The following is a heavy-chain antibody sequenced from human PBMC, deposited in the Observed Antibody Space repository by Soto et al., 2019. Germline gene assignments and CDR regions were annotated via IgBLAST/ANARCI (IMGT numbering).Heavy chain of an antibody. CDR2: VIPLFDTA. D-gene: IGHD5-18*01. CDR3: ATGGHNDGYNFYHGMDV. J-gene: IGHJ6*02. CDR1: GGIFTNNA. V-gene: IGHV1-69*01. Sequence: QVQVVQSRAEVKKPGSSVKVSCKVSGGIFTNNAISRVRQAPGQGLEWLGGVIPLFDTAYYAQIFRGRLRISADGATTTAYMELSGLTSADTAVYFCATGGHNDGYNFYHGMDVWGQGTTVTVS.